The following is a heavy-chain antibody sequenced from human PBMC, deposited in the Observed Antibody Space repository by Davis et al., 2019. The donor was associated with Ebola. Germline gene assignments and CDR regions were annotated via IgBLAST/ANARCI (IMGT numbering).Heavy chain of an antibody. D-gene: IGHD3-9*01. CDR3: AKDRGLRYFDWTRPYYYYYYGMDV. Sequence: PGGSLRLSCAASGFTFSSYAMSWVRQAPGKGLEWVSAISGSGGSTYYADSVKGRFTISRDNSKNTLYLQMNSLRAEDTAVYYCAKDRGLRYFDWTRPYYYYYYGMDVWGQGTTVTVSS. CDR2: ISGSGGST. CDR1: GFTFSSYA. J-gene: IGHJ6*02. V-gene: IGHV3-23*01.